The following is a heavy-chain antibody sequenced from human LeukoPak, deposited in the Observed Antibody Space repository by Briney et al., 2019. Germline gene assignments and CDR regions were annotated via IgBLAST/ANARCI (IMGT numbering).Heavy chain of an antibody. D-gene: IGHD1-26*01. Sequence: GASVKVSCRAYGYTFTDYYMHWVRQAPGQWLEWMGWINPNSGGTNYAQKFQGRVTMTRDTSISTAYMELSRLRSDDTAVYYCAREGPIVGATHLVDYWGQGTLVTVSS. CDR1: GYTFTDYY. V-gene: IGHV1-2*02. J-gene: IGHJ4*02. CDR2: INPNSGGT. CDR3: AREGPIVGATHLVDY.